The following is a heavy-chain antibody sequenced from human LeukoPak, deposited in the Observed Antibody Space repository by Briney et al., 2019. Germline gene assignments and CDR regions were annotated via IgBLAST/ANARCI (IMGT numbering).Heavy chain of an antibody. V-gene: IGHV3-30*04. Sequence: GGSLRLSCAASGFTFSSYAMHWVRQAPGKGLEWVAVISYDGSNKYYADSVKGRFTISRDNSKNTLYLQMNSLRAEDTAVYYCAKGDKPVIAMVKFDYWGQGTLVTVSS. CDR1: GFTFSSYA. CDR2: ISYDGSNK. J-gene: IGHJ4*02. CDR3: AKGDKPVIAMVKFDY. D-gene: IGHD5-18*01.